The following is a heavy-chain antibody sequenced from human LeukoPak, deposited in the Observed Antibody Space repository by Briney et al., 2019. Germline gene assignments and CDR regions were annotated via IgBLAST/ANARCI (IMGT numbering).Heavy chain of an antibody. J-gene: IGHJ4*02. CDR1: GFTFSGSA. Sequence: GGSLRLSCAASGFTFSGSAMHWVRQASGKGLEWVGRIRSKANSYARAYAASVKGRFTISRDDSKNTAYLQMNSLKTEDTAVYYCARDIVVVVAAHFDYWGQGTLVTVSS. V-gene: IGHV3-73*01. CDR2: IRSKANSYAR. D-gene: IGHD2-15*01. CDR3: ARDIVVVVAAHFDY.